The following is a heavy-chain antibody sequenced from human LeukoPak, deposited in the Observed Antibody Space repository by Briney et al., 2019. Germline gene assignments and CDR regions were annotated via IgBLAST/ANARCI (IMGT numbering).Heavy chain of an antibody. V-gene: IGHV5-51*01. D-gene: IGHD4-11*01. CDR3: ARRGPDDYITSYFDF. CDR1: GYSFTSYW. J-gene: IGHJ4*02. CDR2: IYPGDSDT. Sequence: GESLKISCKGSGYSFTSYWIGWVRQMPGKGLEWMGIIYPGDSDTRYSPSFQGQVTISADKSISTAYLQWSSLKASDTAMYYCARRGPDDYITSYFDFWGQGTLVTVSS.